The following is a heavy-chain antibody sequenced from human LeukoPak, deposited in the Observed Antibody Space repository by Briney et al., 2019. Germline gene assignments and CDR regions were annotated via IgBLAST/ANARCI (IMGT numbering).Heavy chain of an antibody. J-gene: IGHJ5*02. D-gene: IGHD6-19*01. Sequence: GGSLRLSCAASGFTVSSNYMSWVRQAPGKGLEWVSVIYSGGSTYYADSVKGRFTISRDNSKNTLYLQMNSLRAEDTAVYYCARDRLVHNWFDPWGQGTLVTVSS. V-gene: IGHV3-66*01. CDR3: ARDRLVHNWFDP. CDR1: GFTVSSNY. CDR2: IYSGGST.